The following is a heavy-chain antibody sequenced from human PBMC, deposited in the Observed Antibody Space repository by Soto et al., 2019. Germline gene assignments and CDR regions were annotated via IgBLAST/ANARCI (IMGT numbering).Heavy chain of an antibody. V-gene: IGHV3-30-3*01. CDR2: ISYDGSNK. D-gene: IGHD2-2*01. Sequence: GGSLRLSCAASGFTFGSYAMNWVRQAPGKGLEWVALISYDGSNKYYADSVRGRFTISRDSSTNTLFLQMNSLRAADTAVYYCGRCTSTSCHLGSDYWGQGTLVTVSS. J-gene: IGHJ4*02. CDR3: GRCTSTSCHLGSDY. CDR1: GFTFGSYA.